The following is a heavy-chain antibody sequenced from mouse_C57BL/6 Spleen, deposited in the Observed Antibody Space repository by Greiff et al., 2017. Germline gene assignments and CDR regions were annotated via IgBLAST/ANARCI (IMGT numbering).Heavy chain of an antibody. CDR2: IHPNSGST. CDR3: ARSRGNYFDY. V-gene: IGHV1-64*01. J-gene: IGHJ2*01. Sequence: QVQLQQPGAELVKPGASVKLSCKASGYNFTSYWMHWVKQRPGQGLEWIGMIHPNSGSTNYNAKFKSKATLTVDKSSSTAYMQLSSLTSKDSAVYYYARSRGNYFDYWGQGTTLTVSS. CDR1: GYNFTSYW. D-gene: IGHD2-14*01.